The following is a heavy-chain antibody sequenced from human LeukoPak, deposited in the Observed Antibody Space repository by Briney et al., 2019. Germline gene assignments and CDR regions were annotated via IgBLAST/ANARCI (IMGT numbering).Heavy chain of an antibody. V-gene: IGHV3-23*01. Sequence: GGSLRLSCAASGFTFSSYAMSWVRQAPGKGLEWVSAISGSGGSTYYADSVKGRFTTSRDNSKNTLYLQMNSLRAEDTAVYYCAKDWYYDSSGYFDYWGQGTLVTVSS. D-gene: IGHD3-22*01. J-gene: IGHJ4*02. CDR1: GFTFSSYA. CDR2: ISGSGGST. CDR3: AKDWYYDSSGYFDY.